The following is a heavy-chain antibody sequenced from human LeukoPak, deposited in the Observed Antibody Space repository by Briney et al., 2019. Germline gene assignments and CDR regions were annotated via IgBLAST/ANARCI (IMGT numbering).Heavy chain of an antibody. D-gene: IGHD3-22*01. V-gene: IGHV3-20*04. J-gene: IGHJ4*02. CDR3: AVNYYDSSGYYSAAGGLY. Sequence: AGGSLRLSCAASGFTLDDYGMSWVRQAPGKGLEWGSGINWNGGSRVYGDSVKGRFNIARDNAKNSLYLQMNSLRAEDTALYYCAVNYYDSSGYYSAAGGLYWGQGTLVTVSS. CDR1: GFTLDDYG. CDR2: INWNGGSR.